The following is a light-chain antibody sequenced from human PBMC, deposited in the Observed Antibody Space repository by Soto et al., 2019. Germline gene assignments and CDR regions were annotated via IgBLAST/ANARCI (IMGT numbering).Light chain of an antibody. V-gene: IGKV3-20*01. CDR2: GTS. CDR3: QHYGSSPPMYT. J-gene: IGKJ2*01. CDR1: QSVSTTY. Sequence: ELVLMQSPGPLSLSPGERATLSCRATQSVSTTYLGWYQQKPGKAHRLLVYGTSRRATGIPDRFSGSGSGTDFTLTISSLEPEDFAVYYCQHYGSSPPMYTFGQGTKLESK.